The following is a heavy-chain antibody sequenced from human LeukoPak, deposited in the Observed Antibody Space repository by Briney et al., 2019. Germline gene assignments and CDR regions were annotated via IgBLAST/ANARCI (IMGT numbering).Heavy chain of an antibody. CDR2: IYYTGST. CDR3: ARWGSIAVARFDY. V-gene: IGHV4-59*01. Sequence: KPSETLSFTCTVSGGSISSYYWSWIRQPPGKGLKWIGHIYYTGSTNYNPSLTSRVNISVDTSKNQFSLNLTSVTAADTAVYYCARWGSIAVARFDYWAREPWSPSPQ. D-gene: IGHD6-6*01. J-gene: IGHJ4*02. CDR1: GGSISSYY.